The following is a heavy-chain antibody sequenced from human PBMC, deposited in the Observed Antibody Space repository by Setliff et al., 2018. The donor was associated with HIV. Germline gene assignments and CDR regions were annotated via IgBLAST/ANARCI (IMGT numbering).Heavy chain of an antibody. CDR3: ARASYYGSGIYYIWGYFDY. Sequence: SETLSLTCTVSGGSISSYYWSWVRQPPGKGLEWIGYVYYDGTTNYNPSLKSRVTISADTSKNQFSLKLCSVTAADTAFYYCARASYYGSGIYYIWGYFDYWGQGTLVTVSS. CDR2: VYYDGTT. J-gene: IGHJ4*02. V-gene: IGHV4-59*01. D-gene: IGHD3-10*01. CDR1: GGSISSYY.